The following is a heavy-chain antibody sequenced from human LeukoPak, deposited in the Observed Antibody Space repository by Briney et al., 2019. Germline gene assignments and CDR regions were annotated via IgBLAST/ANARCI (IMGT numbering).Heavy chain of an antibody. CDR2: ISYDGSNK. V-gene: IGHV3-30*04. D-gene: IGHD2-2*01. CDR3: ARDACSSAICYEYYFDN. J-gene: IGHJ4*02. CDR1: GFTFSPYA. Sequence: GGSLRLSCAASGFTFSPYAIHWVRQAPGKGLEWVAVISYDGSNKFYADSVKGRFTISRDSSKNTLYLQMNSLRTEDTAVYYCARDACSSAICYEYYFDNWGQGTLVTVSS.